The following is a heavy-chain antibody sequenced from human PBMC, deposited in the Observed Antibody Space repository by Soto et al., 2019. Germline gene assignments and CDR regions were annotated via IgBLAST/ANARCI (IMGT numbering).Heavy chain of an antibody. CDR1: GYTFTSYA. Sequence: GASVKVSCKASGYTFTSYAMHWVRQAPGQRLEWMGWINAGNGNTKYSQKFQGRVTITRDTSASTAYMELSSLRSEDTAVYYCARGMDYYGSGRFSYYYYMDVWGKGTTVTVSS. CDR3: ARGMDYYGSGRFSYYYYMDV. J-gene: IGHJ6*03. V-gene: IGHV1-3*01. D-gene: IGHD3-10*01. CDR2: INAGNGNT.